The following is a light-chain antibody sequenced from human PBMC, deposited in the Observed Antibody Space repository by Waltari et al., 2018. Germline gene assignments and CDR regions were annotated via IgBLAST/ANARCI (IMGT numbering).Light chain of an antibody. Sequence: EIVMTQSPATLSVSPGERVNLSCRASQYVSGKLAWYQQKPGLAPRLLISGASTSATGVPARFSGSGSGTEFTLTISSLQSEDFAVYYCQQYNDWPGLTFGGGTRVEIK. CDR1: QYVSGK. CDR3: QQYNDWPGLT. CDR2: GAS. J-gene: IGKJ4*01. V-gene: IGKV3-15*01.